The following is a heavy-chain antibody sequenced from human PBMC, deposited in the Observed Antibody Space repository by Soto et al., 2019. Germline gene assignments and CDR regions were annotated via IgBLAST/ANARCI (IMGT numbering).Heavy chain of an antibody. J-gene: IGHJ6*02. Sequence: PGGSLRLSCAASGFTFSSYSMSWVRQAPGKGLEWVSSISSSSSYICYADSVKGRFTISRDNAKNSLYLQMNSLRAEDTAVYYCARVERFGFGGSRYGMDVWGQGTTVTVSS. D-gene: IGHD3-3*01. CDR1: GFTFSSYS. CDR3: ARVERFGFGGSRYGMDV. V-gene: IGHV3-21*01. CDR2: ISSSSSYI.